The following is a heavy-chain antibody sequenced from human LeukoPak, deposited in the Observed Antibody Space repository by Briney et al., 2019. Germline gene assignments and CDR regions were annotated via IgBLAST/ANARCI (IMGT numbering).Heavy chain of an antibody. CDR1: GYTLTELS. J-gene: IGHJ4*02. V-gene: IGHV1-24*01. D-gene: IGHD4-23*01. CDR3: AADGGGLSSVVTPRSSPFEY. Sequence: GASVKVSCKLSGYTLTELSMHWVRQTPGKGLEWMGGFDPADGETVYAHKFQGRLTMTEDTSTNTAYMELTSLRSEDTAVYYCAADGGGLSSVVTPRSSPFEYWGQGTLVTVSS. CDR2: FDPADGET.